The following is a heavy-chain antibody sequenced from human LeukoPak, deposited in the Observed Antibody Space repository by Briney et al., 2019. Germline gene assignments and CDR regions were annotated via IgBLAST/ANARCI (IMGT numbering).Heavy chain of an antibody. CDR3: ARAAGSRYYYYYYMDV. V-gene: IGHV4-4*07. CDR2: LYPSGST. Sequence: PSETLSLTCTVSGGSIRSYYWSWIRQPAGKGLEWIGRLYPSGSTNYNPSLKSRVTMSGDTSKNQFSLKLRSVTAADTAVYYCARAAGSRYYYYYYMDVWGKGTTVTISS. D-gene: IGHD3-10*01. CDR1: GGSIRSYY. J-gene: IGHJ6*03.